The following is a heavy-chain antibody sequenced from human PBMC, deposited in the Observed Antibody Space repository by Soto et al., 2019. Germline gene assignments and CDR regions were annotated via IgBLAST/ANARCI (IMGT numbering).Heavy chain of an antibody. CDR3: ARAGRIGDFDY. Sequence: QVQLVQSGAEVKKPGSSVKVSCKASGGTFSSYAISWVRQAPGQGLEWMGGIIPIFGTANYAQKFQGRVTIPADESTSTASREMSSLRSEDTAVYYWARAGRIGDFDYWGQGTLVTVAS. CDR2: IIPIFGTA. CDR1: GGTFSSYA. J-gene: IGHJ4*02. V-gene: IGHV1-69*01. D-gene: IGHD2-21*01.